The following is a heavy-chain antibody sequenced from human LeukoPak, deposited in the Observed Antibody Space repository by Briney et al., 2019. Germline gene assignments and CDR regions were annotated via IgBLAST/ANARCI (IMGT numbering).Heavy chain of an antibody. CDR3: ARRKGYDSSGYYPDYFDY. V-gene: IGHV4-30-4*01. CDR2: IYYSGGT. CDR1: GGSISSGSYY. J-gene: IGHJ4*02. Sequence: SQTLSLTCTVSGGSISSGSYYWSWIRQPPGKGLEWIGYIYYSGGTYYNPSLKSRVTISVDTSKNQFSLKLSSVTAADTAVYYCARRKGYDSSGYYPDYFDYWGQGTLVTVSS. D-gene: IGHD3-22*01.